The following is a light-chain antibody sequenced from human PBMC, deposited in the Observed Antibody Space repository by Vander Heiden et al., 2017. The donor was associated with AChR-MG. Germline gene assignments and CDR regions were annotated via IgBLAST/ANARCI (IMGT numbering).Light chain of an antibody. CDR2: RGD. Sequence: QSVLTQPPSASGTPGQRFTISCSGSSSNIGGNPVNWYQRLPGTAPILLVFRGDQRPSGVPDRFSGSKSDTSASLAISGLQSEDEADYYCAAWDDSRRGLVFGGGTKLTVL. CDR3: AAWDDSRRGLV. CDR1: SSNIGGNP. J-gene: IGLJ3*02. V-gene: IGLV1-44*01.